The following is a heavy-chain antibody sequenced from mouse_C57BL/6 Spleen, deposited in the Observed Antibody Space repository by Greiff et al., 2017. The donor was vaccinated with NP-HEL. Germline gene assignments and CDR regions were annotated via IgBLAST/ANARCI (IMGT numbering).Heavy chain of an antibody. Sequence: EVHLVESGGGLVKPGGSLKLSCAASGFTFSSYAMSWVRQTPEKRLEWVATISDGGSYTYYPDNVKGRFTISRDNAKNNLYLQMSHLKSEDTAMYYCARENFDYRGQGTTLTVSS. V-gene: IGHV5-4*01. CDR1: GFTFSSYA. CDR3: ARENFDY. J-gene: IGHJ2*01. CDR2: ISDGGSYT.